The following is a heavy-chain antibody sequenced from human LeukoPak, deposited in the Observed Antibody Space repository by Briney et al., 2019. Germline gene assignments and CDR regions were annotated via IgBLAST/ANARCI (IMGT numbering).Heavy chain of an antibody. J-gene: IGHJ3*02. V-gene: IGHV1-2*02. CDR2: INPNSGGT. CDR3: ARFEGITMIVVAPRGLDI. CDR1: GYTFTGYY. D-gene: IGHD3-22*01. Sequence: ASVKVSCKASGYTFTGYYMHWVRQAPGQGLEWMGWINPNSGGTNYAQKFQGRVTMTRDTSISTAYMELSRLRSDDTAVYYCARFEGITMIVVAPRGLDIWGQGTMVTVSS.